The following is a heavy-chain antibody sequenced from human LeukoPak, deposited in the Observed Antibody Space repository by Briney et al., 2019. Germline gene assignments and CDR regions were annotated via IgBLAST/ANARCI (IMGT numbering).Heavy chain of an antibody. CDR2: VSGSGDST. CDR3: AGYGGSYPYYMDV. CDR1: GFIFRNYA. V-gene: IGHV3-23*01. Sequence: GGSLRLSCAASGFIFRNYAMSWVRQAPGKGLEWLSAVSGSGDSTYYADPVKGRFTISRDNSKNTLYVQMNSLRAEDTAVYYCAGYGGSYPYYMDVWGKGTTVTISS. D-gene: IGHD1-26*01. J-gene: IGHJ6*03.